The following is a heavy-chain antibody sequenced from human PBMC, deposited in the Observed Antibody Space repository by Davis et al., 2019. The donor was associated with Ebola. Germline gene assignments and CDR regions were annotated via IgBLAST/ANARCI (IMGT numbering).Heavy chain of an antibody. CDR1: GGSISSGGYY. D-gene: IGHD3-10*01. J-gene: IGHJ5*02. CDR2: VYYSGTT. V-gene: IGHV4-39*01. Sequence: GSLRLSCTVSGGSISSGGYYWGWVRQPPGKGLEWVGTVYYSGTTYYNPSLKSRLAISVDTSRNQFSLRLRSVTATDTAVYYCARQTYSGSGSGFDPWGPGTLVTVSS. CDR3: ARQTYSGSGSGFDP.